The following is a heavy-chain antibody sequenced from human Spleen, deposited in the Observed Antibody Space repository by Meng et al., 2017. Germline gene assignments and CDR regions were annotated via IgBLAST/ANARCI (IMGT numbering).Heavy chain of an antibody. V-gene: IGHV3-74*01. CDR1: GFNFGDYI. J-gene: IGHJ4*02. CDR3: ARDLAWVLFDY. Sequence: EVQLVASGGGLVQPGGYLGTSCGASGFNFGDYIMHWVRQSPGKGLEWISRIVSDGGITTYADSVKGRFTVSRDNAKNTLYLQMNSLGVDDTAVYYCARDLAWVLFDYWGQGALVTVSS. D-gene: IGHD3-3*01. CDR2: IVSDGGIT.